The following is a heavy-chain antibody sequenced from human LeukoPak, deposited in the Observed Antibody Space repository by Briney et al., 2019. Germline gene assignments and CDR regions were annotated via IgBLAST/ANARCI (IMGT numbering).Heavy chain of an antibody. CDR2: IKSDGSIT. D-gene: IGHD4-17*01. J-gene: IGHJ4*02. CDR3: ARDPFYGDADLDS. CDR1: GFTFSNYW. Sequence: GGSLRLSCAASGFTFSNYWMHWVRQAPGKGLVWVSRIKSDGSITTYAGSVKGRFTISRDNAKNTLYLQMNSLRAEDTAVYYCARDPFYGDADLDSWGQGTLVTVSS. V-gene: IGHV3-74*01.